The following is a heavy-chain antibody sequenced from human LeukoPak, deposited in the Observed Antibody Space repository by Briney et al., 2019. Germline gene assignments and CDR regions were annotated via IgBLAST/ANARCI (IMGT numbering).Heavy chain of an antibody. V-gene: IGHV4-38-2*02. D-gene: IGHD3-22*01. CDR3: ARALTMIVVAPGY. Sequence: PSETLSLTCTVSGYSISSGYYWGWIRQPPGMGLEWIGSMYQSGNAYYNPSLRSRVTMSVDTSKNQVSLKLISVTAADTAVYYCARALTMIVVAPGYWGQGTLVTVSS. J-gene: IGHJ4*02. CDR2: MYQSGNA. CDR1: GYSISSGYY.